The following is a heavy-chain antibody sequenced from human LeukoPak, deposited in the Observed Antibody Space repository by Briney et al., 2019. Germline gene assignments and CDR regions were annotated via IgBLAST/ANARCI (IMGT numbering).Heavy chain of an antibody. CDR3: ARKYGSGSYYIDY. CDR1: GYTFTGYY. V-gene: IGHV1-2*02. D-gene: IGHD3-10*01. CDR2: INPNSGGT. J-gene: IGHJ4*02. Sequence: ASVRVSCKASGYTFTGYYMHWVRQAPGQGLEWMGWINPNSGGTNYAQKFQGRVTMTRDTSISTAYMELSRLRSDDTAVYYCARKYGSGSYYIDYWGQGTLVTVSS.